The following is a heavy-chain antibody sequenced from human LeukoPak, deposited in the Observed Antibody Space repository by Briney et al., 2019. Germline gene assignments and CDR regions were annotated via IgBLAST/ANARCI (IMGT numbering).Heavy chain of an antibody. D-gene: IGHD5-24*01. V-gene: IGHV4-34*01. J-gene: IGHJ4*02. CDR1: GGTLSGYY. CDR2: IKEREKT. CDR3: AREGLRNVHNPLGY. Sequence: PSETLSLTCAVYGGTLSGYYWSWIRQPPGKGLDWIGEIKEREKTNYNPSLKSRVTISIDTSKNQFSLKLSSVTAADTAVYYCAREGLRNVHNPLGYWGQGTLVTVSP.